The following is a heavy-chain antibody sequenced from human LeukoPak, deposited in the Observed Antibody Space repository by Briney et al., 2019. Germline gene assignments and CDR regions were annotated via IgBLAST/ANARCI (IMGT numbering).Heavy chain of an antibody. CDR3: ARTDYPVYFDY. V-gene: IGHV4-61*02. CDR1: GGSISSGSYY. Sequence: KASETLSLTCTVSGGSISSGSYYWSWIRQPAGKGLEWIGRIYTSGSTNYNPSLKSRVTISVDTSKNQFSLKLSSVTAADTAVYYCARTDYPVYFDYWSQGTLFTVSS. J-gene: IGHJ4*02. D-gene: IGHD4-11*01. CDR2: IYTSGST.